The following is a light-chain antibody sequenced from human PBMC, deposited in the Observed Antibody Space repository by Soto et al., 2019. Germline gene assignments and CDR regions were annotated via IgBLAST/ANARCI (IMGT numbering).Light chain of an antibody. V-gene: IGKV1-5*03. CDR1: QSINNW. Sequence: DIYMTQSPSTLSASIGDRVTITCRASQSINNWLAWYQQKPGKAPKLLIYKASSLQSGVPSRFSGSGFGTEFNLTISRLQPDDFATYYCQQYNSFSPDTFGQGTRLEIK. CDR3: QQYNSFSPDT. J-gene: IGKJ5*01. CDR2: KAS.